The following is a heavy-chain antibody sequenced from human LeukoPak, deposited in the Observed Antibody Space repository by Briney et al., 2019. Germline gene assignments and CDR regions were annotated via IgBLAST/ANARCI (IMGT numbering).Heavy chain of an antibody. CDR3: ARDRDARRGMDV. V-gene: IGHV1-2*02. CDR2: INPYNTGT. CDR1: GYTFTGYY. Sequence: ASVKVPCKASGYTFTGYYIHWVRQAPGQGLEWMGWINPYNTGTNFAQNFQGRVTMTRDTSISTVYMELGSLRSDDTAVYYCARDRDARRGMDVWGQGTTVTVSS. J-gene: IGHJ6*02. D-gene: IGHD2-21*02.